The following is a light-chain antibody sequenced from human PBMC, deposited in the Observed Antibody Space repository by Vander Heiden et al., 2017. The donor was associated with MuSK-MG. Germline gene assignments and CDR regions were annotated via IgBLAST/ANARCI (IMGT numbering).Light chain of an antibody. CDR1: SSDVGRYNF. CDR2: EVT. V-gene: IGLV2-8*01. CDR3: SSYAGSNTWV. J-gene: IGLJ3*02. Sequence: QSALTQPPSASGSPGQSVTISCTGTSSDVGRYNFVSWYQQHPGKAPILMIYEVTKRPAGVPHRFSGSKSGNTASLTVSGLQTEDEADYYCSSYAGSNTWVFGGGTKVTVL.